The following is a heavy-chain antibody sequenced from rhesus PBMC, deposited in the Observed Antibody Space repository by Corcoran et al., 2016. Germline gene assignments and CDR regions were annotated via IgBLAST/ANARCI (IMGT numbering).Heavy chain of an antibody. CDR3: ARGGDCTGSGCYVEWYFEF. CDR2: IIPLVGIK. CDR1: GFTFGSYA. J-gene: IGHJ1*01. Sequence: QVQLVQSGAEVKKPGASVKVSCKASGFTFGSYAISWVRQAPGHGLDWMGVIIPLVGIKNYAENFQGRVTITADTSTSTAYMELSSLRSEDTAVYYCARGGDCTGSGCYVEWYFEFWGQGALGTVSS. V-gene: IGHV1-198*02. D-gene: IGHD2-21*01.